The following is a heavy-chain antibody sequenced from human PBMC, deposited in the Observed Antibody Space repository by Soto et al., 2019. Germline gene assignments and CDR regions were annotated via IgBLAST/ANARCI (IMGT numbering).Heavy chain of an antibody. J-gene: IGHJ4*01. Sequence: SETLSLTCAVSGSSINSSGYYWGWIRQPPGKGLEWIGSMFYGVSTYYNPSLKSRVTVSVDTSKNQFSLNLRSVTAADTAVYYCARLPSRHLVDYWGHGTLVTVSS. CDR3: ARLPSRHLVDY. CDR1: GSSINSSGYY. V-gene: IGHV4-39*01. CDR2: MFYGVST. D-gene: IGHD3-3*02.